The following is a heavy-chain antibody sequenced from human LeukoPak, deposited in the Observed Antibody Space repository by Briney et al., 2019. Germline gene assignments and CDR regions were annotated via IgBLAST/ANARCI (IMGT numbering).Heavy chain of an antibody. D-gene: IGHD6-13*01. V-gene: IGHV3-9*03. CDR3: AKDIGYSSSWYYFDY. Sequence: GRSLRLSCAASGFTFDDYAMHWVQQAPGKGLEWVSGISWNSGSIGYADSVKGRFTISRDNAKNSLYLQMNSLRAEDMALYYCAKDIGYSSSWYYFDYWGQGTLVTVSS. CDR1: GFTFDDYA. CDR2: ISWNSGSI. J-gene: IGHJ4*02.